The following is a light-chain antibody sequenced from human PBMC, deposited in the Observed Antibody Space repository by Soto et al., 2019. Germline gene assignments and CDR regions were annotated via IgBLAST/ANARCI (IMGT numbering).Light chain of an antibody. CDR3: QQYGSSPSPIT. CDR2: GAS. J-gene: IGKJ5*01. V-gene: IGKV3-20*01. CDR1: QSFNSIY. Sequence: EIVLTQSPGTLSLSPGERATLSCRASQSFNSIYLAWYQQKPGQAPRLLIYGASTRATGIPDRFSGSGSGTDFTLTISRLEPEDFAVYYCQQYGSSPSPITFGQGTRLEIK.